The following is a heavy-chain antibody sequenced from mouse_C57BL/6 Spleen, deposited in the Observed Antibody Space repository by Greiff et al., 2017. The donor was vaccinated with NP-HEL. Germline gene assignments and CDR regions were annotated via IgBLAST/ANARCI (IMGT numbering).Heavy chain of an antibody. D-gene: IGHD2-5*01. CDR2: IHPSDSDT. V-gene: IGHV1-74*01. CDR3: AMESNPSYWYFDG. J-gene: IGHJ1*03. Sequence: QVQLQQPGAELVKPGASVKVSCKASGYTFTSYWMHWVKQRPGQGLEWIGRIHPSDSDTNYNQKFKGKATWTVDKSSSTAYMQRSSLTSEDAAVDYCAMESNPSYWYFDGWGTGTTVTVAS. CDR1: GYTFTSYW.